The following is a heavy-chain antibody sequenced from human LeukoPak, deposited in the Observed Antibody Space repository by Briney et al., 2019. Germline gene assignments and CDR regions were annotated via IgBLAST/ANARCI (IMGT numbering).Heavy chain of an antibody. J-gene: IGHJ6*03. V-gene: IGHV3-21*01. CDR2: ISSSSSYI. D-gene: IGHD6-19*01. Sequence: PGGSLRLSCAASGFTFSSYSMNWVRQAPGKGLEWVSSISSSSSYIYYADSVKGRFTISRDNAKNSLYLQMNSLRAEDTAVYYCARVRKGSGWYTYYYMDVWGKGTTVTVSS. CDR1: GFTFSSYS. CDR3: ARVRKGSGWYTYYYMDV.